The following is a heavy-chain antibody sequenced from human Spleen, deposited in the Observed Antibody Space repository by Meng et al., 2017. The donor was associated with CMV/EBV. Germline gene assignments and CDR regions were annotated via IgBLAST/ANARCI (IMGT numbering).Heavy chain of an antibody. CDR1: GFSFSKYW. J-gene: IGHJ1*01. D-gene: IGHD2-2*01. CDR3: AKSLGGTSRPGEH. V-gene: IGHV3-74*01. CDR2: TNEDGTIT. Sequence: GESLKISCAASGFSFSKYWMHWVRQVPGKGLVWVSRTNEDGTITNYADSVKGRFTISRDNAKNTLFLQMNGLRAEDTALYYCAKSLGGTSRPGEHWGQGTLVTVSS.